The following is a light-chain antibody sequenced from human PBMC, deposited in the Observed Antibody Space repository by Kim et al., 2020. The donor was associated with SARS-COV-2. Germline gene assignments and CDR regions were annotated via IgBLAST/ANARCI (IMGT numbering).Light chain of an antibody. J-gene: IGKJ1*01. CDR3: HKYDDVPWT. Sequence: DIQMTQSQSSLSASVGDRVTITCRASQGISNYLAWYQQKPGIAPKLLISVASTLQPGVPSRFSGSGSGTDFTLTISSLQPEDVATYHCHKYDDVPWTFCQGTKVDIK. CDR1: QGISNY. V-gene: IGKV1-27*01. CDR2: VAS.